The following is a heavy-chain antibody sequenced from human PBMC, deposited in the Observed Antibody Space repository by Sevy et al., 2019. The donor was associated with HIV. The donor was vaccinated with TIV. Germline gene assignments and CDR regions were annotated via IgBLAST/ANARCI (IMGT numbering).Heavy chain of an antibody. Sequence: SETLSLTCAVYGGSFSGYYWSWIRQPPGKGLEWIGEINHSGSTNYNPSLKSRVTISVDTSKNQVSLKLSSVTAADTAVYYCARGNFVEMATIGGPSYYYYGMDVWGHGTTVTVSS. CDR1: GGSFSGYY. J-gene: IGHJ6*02. CDR3: ARGNFVEMATIGGPSYYYYGMDV. CDR2: INHSGST. V-gene: IGHV4-34*01. D-gene: IGHD5-12*01.